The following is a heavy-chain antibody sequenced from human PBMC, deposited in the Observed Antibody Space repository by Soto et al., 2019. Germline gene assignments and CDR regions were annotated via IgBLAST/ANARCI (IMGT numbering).Heavy chain of an antibody. V-gene: IGHV4-59*01. CDR3: ARAGTNMVQFDY. Sequence: SETLSLTCTVSGGSINSYFWSWIRQSPGKGLEWIGHIYYSGSTSYSPSLKSRVSISVDTSKNQSSLEVHSVTAADTAVYYCARAGTNMVQFDYWGQGTLVTVSS. D-gene: IGHD3-10*01. J-gene: IGHJ4*02. CDR1: GGSINSYF. CDR2: IYYSGST.